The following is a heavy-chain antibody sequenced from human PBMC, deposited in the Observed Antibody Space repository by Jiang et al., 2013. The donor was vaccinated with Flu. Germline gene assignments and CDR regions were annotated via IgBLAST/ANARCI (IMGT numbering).Heavy chain of an antibody. CDR3: ARATHERYFDS. Sequence: PRGKGLEWIGEVIHSGSTYYSPSLKSQVTISVDTAKNQFSLLLTSVTAADTAIYYCARATHERYFDSWGQGTLVTVSS. CDR2: VIHSGST. J-gene: IGHJ4*02. V-gene: IGHV4-34*12.